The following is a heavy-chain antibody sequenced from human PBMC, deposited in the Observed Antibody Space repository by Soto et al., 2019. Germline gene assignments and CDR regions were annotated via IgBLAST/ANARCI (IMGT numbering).Heavy chain of an antibody. J-gene: IGHJ4*02. D-gene: IGHD2-2*01. CDR2: IKQDGSEK. V-gene: IGHV3-7*01. CDR1: XFTFSSYW. CDR3: ARAEPTLRAVPYFDY. Sequence: EVQLVESGGGLVQPGGSLRLSCAASXFTFSSYWMSWVRQAPGKGLEWVANIKQDGSEKYYVDSVKGRFTISRDNAKNSLYLQMNSLRAEDTAVYYCARAEPTLRAVPYFDYWGQGTLVTVSS.